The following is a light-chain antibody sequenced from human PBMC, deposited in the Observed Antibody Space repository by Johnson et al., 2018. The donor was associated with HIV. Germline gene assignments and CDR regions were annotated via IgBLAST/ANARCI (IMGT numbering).Light chain of an antibody. Sequence: QLVLTQPPSVSAAPGQKVTISCSGSSSNIGNNYVSWYQHLPGKAPKLLIYDNNKRPSGIPDRFSGSKSGTSATLCITGLQTGDEADYYCGTWDTSLSAVYVVGTGTKVTVL. CDR2: DNN. CDR3: GTWDTSLSAVYV. CDR1: SSNIGNNY. V-gene: IGLV1-51*01. J-gene: IGLJ1*01.